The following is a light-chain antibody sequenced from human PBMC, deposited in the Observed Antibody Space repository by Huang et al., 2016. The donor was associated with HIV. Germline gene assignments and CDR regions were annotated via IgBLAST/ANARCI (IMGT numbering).Light chain of an antibody. J-gene: IGKJ1*01. V-gene: IGKV3-15*01. CDR3: QQYNDWPLT. CDR1: QMLSSQ. CDR2: GVS. Sequence: EIVMTQSPATLSVSPGERVTLSCRASQMLSSQLAWYQQKRGQAPRLLIYGVSTRATDIPARFSGSGSGTDFTLTINSLQSEDFATYYCQQYNDWPLTFGQGTEVEIK.